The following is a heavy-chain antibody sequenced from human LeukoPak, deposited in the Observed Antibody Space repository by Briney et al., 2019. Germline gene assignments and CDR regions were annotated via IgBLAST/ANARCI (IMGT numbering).Heavy chain of an antibody. Sequence: GRSLRLSCAASGFTFDDYAMHWVRQAPGKGLEWVSGISWNSGSIGYADSVKGRFTISRDNAKNSLYLQMNSLRAEDTALYYCAKGFWSGYCFDYWAREPWSPSPQ. D-gene: IGHD3-3*01. J-gene: IGHJ4*02. CDR3: AKGFWSGYCFDY. V-gene: IGHV3-9*01. CDR2: ISWNSGSI. CDR1: GFTFDDYA.